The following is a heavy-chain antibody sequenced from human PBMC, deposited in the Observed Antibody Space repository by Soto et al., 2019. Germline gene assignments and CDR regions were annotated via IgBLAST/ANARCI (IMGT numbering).Heavy chain of an antibody. CDR3: ASGSYSSSSYYYYYGMDA. CDR2: IIPIFGTA. CDR1: GGTFSSYA. J-gene: IGHJ6*02. D-gene: IGHD6-13*01. V-gene: IGHV1-69*01. Sequence: QVQLVQSGAEVKKPGSSVKVSCKASGGTFSSYAISWVRQAPGQGLEWMGGIIPIFGTANYAQKFQGRVTITADESASTAYMELSSLRSEDTAVCYCASGSYSSSSYYYYYGMDAWGQGTTVTVSS.